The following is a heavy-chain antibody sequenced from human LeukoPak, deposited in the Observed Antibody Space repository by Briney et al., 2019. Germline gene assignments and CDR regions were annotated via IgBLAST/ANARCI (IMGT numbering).Heavy chain of an antibody. CDR3: ARERAHYYGSGKHWFDP. J-gene: IGHJ5*02. V-gene: IGHV1-69*05. Sequence: ASVKVSCKASGGTFSSYAISWVRQDPGQGLEWMGGIIPIFGTANYAQKFQGRVTITTDESTSTAYMELSSLRSEDTAVYYCARERAHYYGSGKHWFDPWGQGTLVTVSS. CDR1: GGTFSSYA. D-gene: IGHD3-10*01. CDR2: IIPIFGTA.